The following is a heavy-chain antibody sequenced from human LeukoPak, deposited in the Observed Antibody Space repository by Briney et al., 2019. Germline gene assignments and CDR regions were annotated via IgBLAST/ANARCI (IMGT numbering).Heavy chain of an antibody. CDR3: ANSPTYCSSTSCYINY. J-gene: IGHJ4*02. V-gene: IGHV3-30*18. D-gene: IGHD2-2*02. CDR1: GFIFSNYG. Sequence: GGSLRLSCAASGFIFSNYGMHWVHQAPGKGLEWVAVISDDGGNKYYVDSVKGRFTISRDNSKNTLYMQMNSLRSEDTAVYYCANSPTYCSSTSCYINYWGQGTLVAVSS. CDR2: ISDDGGNK.